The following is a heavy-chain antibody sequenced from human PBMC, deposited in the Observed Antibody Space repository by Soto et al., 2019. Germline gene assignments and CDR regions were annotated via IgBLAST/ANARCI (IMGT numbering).Heavy chain of an antibody. Sequence: GGSLRLSCAASGFTFSNYGMHWVRQAPGKGLEWMAVIWYDGSNTYYADSVKGRFTISRDNSKNTLYLQMNSLRAEDTAMYYCARDLMDFLVLSSRPPKYLQTPAYRGQGTLVTVSS. J-gene: IGHJ4*02. V-gene: IGHV3-33*01. CDR2: IWYDGSNT. D-gene: IGHD2-2*01. CDR3: ARDLMDFLVLSSRPPKYLQTPAY. CDR1: GFTFSNYG.